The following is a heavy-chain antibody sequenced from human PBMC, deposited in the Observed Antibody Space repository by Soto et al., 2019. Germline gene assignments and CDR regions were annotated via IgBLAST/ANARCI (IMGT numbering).Heavy chain of an antibody. CDR3: ARDVGPTGPTDY. Sequence: SGNLSLTCTVYGGSISSYSWSWIRQPAGKGLEWIGRIYTSGSTNYNPSLKSRVTMSVDTSKNQFSLKLSSVTAADTAVYYCARDVGPTGPTDYWGQGTLVTVSS. CDR1: GGSISSYS. V-gene: IGHV4-4*07. J-gene: IGHJ4*02. D-gene: IGHD1-1*01. CDR2: IYTSGST.